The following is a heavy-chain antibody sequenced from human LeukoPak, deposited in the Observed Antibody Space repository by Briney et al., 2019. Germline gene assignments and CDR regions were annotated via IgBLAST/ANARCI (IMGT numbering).Heavy chain of an antibody. D-gene: IGHD2-2*01. Sequence: PGGSLRLSCAASGFTFSSYGMHWVRQAPGKGLEWVAVISYDGSNKYYADSVKGRFTISRDNSKNTLYLQMNSLRAEDTAVYYCAKELGYCSSTSCYAYYYYGMDVWGKGTTVTVSS. CDR3: AKELGYCSSTSCYAYYYYGMDV. CDR2: ISYDGSNK. J-gene: IGHJ6*04. CDR1: GFTFSSYG. V-gene: IGHV3-30*18.